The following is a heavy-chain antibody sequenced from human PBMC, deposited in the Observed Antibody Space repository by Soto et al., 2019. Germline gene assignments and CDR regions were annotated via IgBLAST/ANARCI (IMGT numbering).Heavy chain of an antibody. CDR3: ERGPAPTYSDF. V-gene: IGHV1-18*01. CDR1: GYTFSNFG. Sequence: QVQLVQSGAEVKKPGASLRVSCKASGYTFSNFGITWVRQAPGQGLEWMGWLNTYNGNTNFALKLQGRVTMTTDTSTNTAYMCLRSLTADDTAVYYCERGPAPTYSDFWGQGTLVTGSS. CDR2: LNTYNGNT. J-gene: IGHJ4*02. D-gene: IGHD6-25*01.